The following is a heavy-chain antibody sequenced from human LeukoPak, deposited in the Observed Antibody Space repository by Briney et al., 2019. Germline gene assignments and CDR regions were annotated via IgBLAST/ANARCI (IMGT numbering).Heavy chain of an antibody. J-gene: IGHJ6*02. CDR3: ARSHDYGDYGRYYYYGMDV. D-gene: IGHD4-17*01. CDR1: GGSFSGYY. Sequence: PSETLSLTCAVYGGSFSGYYWSWIRQPPGKGLEWIGEINYSGSTNYNPSLKSRVTISVDTSKNQFSLKLSSVTAADTAVYYCARSHDYGDYGRYYYYGMDVWGQGTTRTVSS. CDR2: INYSGST. V-gene: IGHV4-34*01.